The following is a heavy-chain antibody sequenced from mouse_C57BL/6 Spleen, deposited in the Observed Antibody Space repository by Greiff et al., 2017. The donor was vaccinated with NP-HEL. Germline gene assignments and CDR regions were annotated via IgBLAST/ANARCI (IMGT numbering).Heavy chain of an antibody. CDR1: GYTFTDYY. CDR2: INPNNGGT. D-gene: IGHD6-1*01. J-gene: IGHJ4*01. V-gene: IGHV1-26*01. CDR3: ASLFYYAMDY. Sequence: VHVKQSGPELVKPGASVKISCKASGYTFTDYYMNWVKQSHGKSLEWIGDINPNNGGTSYNQKFKGKATLTVDKSSSTAYMELRSLTSEDSAVYYCASLFYYAMDYWGQGTSVTVSS.